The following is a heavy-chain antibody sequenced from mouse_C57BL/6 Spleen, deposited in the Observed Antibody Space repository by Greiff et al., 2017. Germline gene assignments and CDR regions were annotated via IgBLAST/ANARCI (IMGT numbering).Heavy chain of an antibody. CDR1: GYTFTSYW. CDR2: IDPNSGGT. CDR3: ARDGYYCDY. V-gene: IGHV1-72*01. J-gene: IGHJ2*01. Sequence: QVQLQQPGAELVKPGASVKLSCKASGYTFTSYWMHWVKQRPGRGLGWIGRIDPNSGGTKYNEKFKSKATLTVDKPSSTAYMQLSSLTSEDSAGYYCARDGYYCDYWGQGTTLTVSS. D-gene: IGHD2-3*01.